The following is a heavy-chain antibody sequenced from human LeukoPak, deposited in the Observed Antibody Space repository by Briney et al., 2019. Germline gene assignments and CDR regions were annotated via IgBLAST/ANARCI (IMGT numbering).Heavy chain of an antibody. CDR3: ARAMSVTRRAYYYYYGLDV. CDR2: IKEDGSEK. D-gene: IGHD4-11*01. CDR1: GFTFSSYW. Sequence: GGSLRLSCTASGFTFSSYWMSWVRQVPGKGLEWVASIKEDGSEKYYVDSVKGRFTISRDNAKNSLYLQMDSLRAEDTAVHYCARAMSVTRRAYYYYYGLDVWGQGTTVTVSS. J-gene: IGHJ6*02. V-gene: IGHV3-7*01.